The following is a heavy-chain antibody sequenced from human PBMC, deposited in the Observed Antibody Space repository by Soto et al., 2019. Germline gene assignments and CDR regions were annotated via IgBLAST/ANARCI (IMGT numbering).Heavy chain of an antibody. CDR1: GGTFSTFA. CDR3: AGAPAPVTTLGTWFDP. Sequence: QVQLVQSGAEVKKPGSSVKVSCKASGGTFSTFAFNWVRQAPGQGLEWMGGIIPIFGTANYAQKFQGRVKITADESTSTAYMGLSSLRSADTAMYYCAGAPAPVTTLGTWFDPWGQGTLVTVSS. CDR2: IIPIFGTA. D-gene: IGHD4-4*01. V-gene: IGHV1-69*12. J-gene: IGHJ5*02.